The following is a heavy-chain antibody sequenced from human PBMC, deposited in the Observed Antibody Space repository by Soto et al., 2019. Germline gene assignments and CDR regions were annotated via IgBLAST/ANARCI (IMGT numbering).Heavy chain of an antibody. CDR1: GDSISNYY. V-gene: IGHV4-59*01. J-gene: IGHJ4*02. CDR2: IHYSGST. CDR3: AKSLWFGELSAYDY. Sequence: QVQLQESGPGLVKPSETLSLTCTVSGDSISNYYWSWIRQSPGKGLEWVGYIHYSGSTNYSPSLKSRVTISVDTSKNQFSLKLSSVTAADTAVYYCAKSLWFGELSAYDYWGQGTLVTVSS. D-gene: IGHD3-10*01.